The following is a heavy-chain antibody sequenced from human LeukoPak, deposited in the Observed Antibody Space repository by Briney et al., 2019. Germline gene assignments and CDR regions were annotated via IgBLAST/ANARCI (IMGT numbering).Heavy chain of an antibody. V-gene: IGHV4-38-2*02. Sequence: PSETLSLTCTVSGYSISSGCYWGWIRQPPGKGLEWIGSIYHSGSTYYNPSLKSRVTISVDTSKNQFSLKLSSVTAADTAVYYCAGARGYSYGYGYWGQGTLVTVSS. CDR1: GYSISSGCY. D-gene: IGHD5-18*01. CDR3: AGARGYSYGYGY. J-gene: IGHJ4*02. CDR2: IYHSGST.